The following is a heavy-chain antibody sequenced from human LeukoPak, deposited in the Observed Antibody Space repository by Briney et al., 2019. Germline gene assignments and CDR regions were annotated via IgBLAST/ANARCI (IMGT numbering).Heavy chain of an antibody. CDR2: ISGSGGST. V-gene: IGHV3-23*01. Sequence: GGSLRLSCAASGFTFSSYAMSWVRQAPGKGLELVSAISGSGGSTYYADSVKGRFTISRDNSKNTLYLQMNSLRAEDMAVYYCANALGGGYDYFFDYWGQGTLVTVSS. J-gene: IGHJ4*02. CDR1: GFTFSSYA. D-gene: IGHD5-12*01. CDR3: ANALGGGYDYFFDY.